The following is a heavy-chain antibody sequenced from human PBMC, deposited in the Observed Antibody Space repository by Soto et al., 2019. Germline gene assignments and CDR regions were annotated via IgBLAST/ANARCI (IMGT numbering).Heavy chain of an antibody. J-gene: IGHJ6*02. Sequence: GGSLRLSFAASGFTFSSYSMNWVRQAPGKGLEWVSYISSSSSTIYYADSVKGRFTISRDNAKNSLFLQMNSLRDEDTAVYYCARDKYCTNGVCFYGMDVWGQGTTVTVSS. CDR1: GFTFSSYS. V-gene: IGHV3-48*02. CDR3: ARDKYCTNGVCFYGMDV. CDR2: ISSSSSTI. D-gene: IGHD2-8*01.